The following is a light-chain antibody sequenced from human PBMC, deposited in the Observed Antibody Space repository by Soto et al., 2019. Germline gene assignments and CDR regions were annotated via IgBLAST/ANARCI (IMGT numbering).Light chain of an antibody. Sequence: SALTQPASVSGSPGQSITISRTGTSSDVGGYNYVSWYQQHPGKAPKLMIYDVSNRPSGVSNRFSGSKSGNTASLTISGLQAEDEADYYCSSYTSSSTLVVFGGGTKLTVL. CDR3: SSYTSSSTLVV. J-gene: IGLJ2*01. V-gene: IGLV2-14*01. CDR1: SSDVGGYNY. CDR2: DVS.